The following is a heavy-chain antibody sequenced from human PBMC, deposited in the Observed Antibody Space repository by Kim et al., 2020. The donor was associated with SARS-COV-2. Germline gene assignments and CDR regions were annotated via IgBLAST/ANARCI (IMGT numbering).Heavy chain of an antibody. CDR1: GGSFSGYY. J-gene: IGHJ6*03. CDR3: ARAANVVVPAALGLGLYYYYYMDV. CDR2: INHSGST. Sequence: SETLSLTCAVYGGSFSGYYWSWIRQPPGKGLEWIGEINHSGSTNYSPSLKSRVTISLDTSKNQFSLKLSSVTAADTAVYYCARAANVVVPAALGLGLYYYYYMDVWGQGTTVTVSS. D-gene: IGHD2-2*01. V-gene: IGHV4-34*01.